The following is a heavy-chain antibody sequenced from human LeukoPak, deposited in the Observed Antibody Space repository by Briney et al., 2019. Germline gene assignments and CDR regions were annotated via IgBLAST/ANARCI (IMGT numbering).Heavy chain of an antibody. Sequence: ASVKVSCKASGYTFTGYYMHWVRQAPGQGLEWVGWINPNSGGTNYAQKFQGWVTMTRDTSISTAYMELSRLRSDDTAVYYCATADCSGGSCPIDVWGKGTTVTVSS. J-gene: IGHJ6*04. CDR3: ATADCSGGSCPIDV. V-gene: IGHV1-2*04. D-gene: IGHD2-15*01. CDR1: GYTFTGYY. CDR2: INPNSGGT.